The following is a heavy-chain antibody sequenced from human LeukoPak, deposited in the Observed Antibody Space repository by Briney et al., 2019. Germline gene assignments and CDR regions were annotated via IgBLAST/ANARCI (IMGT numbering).Heavy chain of an antibody. J-gene: IGHJ4*02. CDR2: ISYDGSNK. CDR1: GFTFSSYG. CDR3: AKKENYDFWSGPIDY. Sequence: AGGSLRLSCAASGFTFSSYGMHWVRQAPGKGLEWVAVISYDGSNKYYADSVKGRFTISRDNSKNTLYLQMNSLRAEDTAVYYCAKKENYDFWSGPIDYWGQGTLVTVSS. D-gene: IGHD3-3*01. V-gene: IGHV3-30*18.